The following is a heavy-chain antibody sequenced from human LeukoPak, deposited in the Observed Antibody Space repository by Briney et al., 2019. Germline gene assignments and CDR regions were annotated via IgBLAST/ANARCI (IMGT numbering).Heavy chain of an antibody. Sequence: GESLKISCKGSGYSFTNYWIGWVRQMPRKGLEWMGIIYPGDSDTRYSPSFQGQVTISADKSIITAYLQWSSLKASDTAMYYCARPLYAGKGAYYFDYWGQGTLVTVSS. V-gene: IGHV5-51*01. D-gene: IGHD4-23*01. J-gene: IGHJ4*02. CDR1: GYSFTNYW. CDR3: ARPLYAGKGAYYFDY. CDR2: IYPGDSDT.